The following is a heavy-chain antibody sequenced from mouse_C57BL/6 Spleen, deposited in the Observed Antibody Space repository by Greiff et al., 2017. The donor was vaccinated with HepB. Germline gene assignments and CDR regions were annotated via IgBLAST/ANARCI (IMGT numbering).Heavy chain of an antibody. CDR1: GYTFTSYT. J-gene: IGHJ1*03. V-gene: IGHV1-4*01. D-gene: IGHD1-1*01. CDR2: INPSSGYT. Sequence: QVQLQQSGAELARPGASVKMSCKASGYTFTSYTMHWVKQRPGQGLEWIGYINPSSGYTKYNQKFKDKATLTADKSSSTAYMQLSSLTSEDSAVYYCASETVVAKDFDVWGTGTTVTVSS. CDR3: ASETVVAKDFDV.